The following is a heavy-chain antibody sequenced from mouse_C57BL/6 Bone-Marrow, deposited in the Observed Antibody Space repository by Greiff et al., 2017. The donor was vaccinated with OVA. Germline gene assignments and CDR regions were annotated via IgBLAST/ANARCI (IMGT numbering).Heavy chain of an antibody. CDR3: TAEFAY. CDR1: GFTFSNYW. J-gene: IGHJ3*01. CDR2: IRLKSNNYAT. V-gene: IGHV6-6*02. Sequence: DVMLVESGGGLVQPGGSMKLSCVASGFTFSNYWMNWVRQSPEKGLEWVAEIRLKSNNYATHYAESVKGRFTISRDDSKNSVYLQMNNLRAEDTGIYYCTAEFAYWGQGTLVTVSA.